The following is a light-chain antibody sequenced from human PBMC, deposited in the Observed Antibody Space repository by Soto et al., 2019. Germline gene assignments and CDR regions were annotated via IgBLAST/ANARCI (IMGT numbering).Light chain of an antibody. Sequence: IQMTQSPSSLSASVGDRVTITCRASQSISSYLNWYQQKPGKAPKLLIYAASSLQSGVPSRFSGSGSGTDFTLTISSLQPEDFATYYCQQSYSTPEGFTFGPGTKVDIK. CDR1: QSISSY. J-gene: IGKJ3*01. CDR3: QQSYSTPEGFT. CDR2: AAS. V-gene: IGKV1-39*01.